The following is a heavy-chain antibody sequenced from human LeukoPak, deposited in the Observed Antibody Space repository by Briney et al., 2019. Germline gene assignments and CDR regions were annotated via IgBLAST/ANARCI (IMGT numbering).Heavy chain of an antibody. Sequence: GGSLRLSCAASRFTFSSYWMHWVRQAPGKGLVWVSRIDTDGSTTTYADSVKGRFTISRDNAKKTLYLQMNSLRAEDTAVYYCARTIGSKNAFDLWGQGTMVTVSS. CDR3: ARTIGSKNAFDL. CDR1: RFTFSSYW. V-gene: IGHV3-74*01. D-gene: IGHD1-26*01. CDR2: IDTDGSTT. J-gene: IGHJ3*01.